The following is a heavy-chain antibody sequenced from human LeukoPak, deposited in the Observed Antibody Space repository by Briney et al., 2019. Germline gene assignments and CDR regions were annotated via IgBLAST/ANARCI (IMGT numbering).Heavy chain of an antibody. CDR2: INPNSGGT. D-gene: IGHD3-3*01. CDR1: GYTFTGYY. Sequence: ASVKVSCKASGYTFTGYYMHWVRQAPGQGLEWMGWINPNSGGTNYAQKFQGRVTVTRDTSISTAYMELSRLRSDDTAVYYCARDSDYDFWSGHTPLGYWGQGTLVTVSS. CDR3: ARDSDYDFWSGHTPLGY. V-gene: IGHV1-2*02. J-gene: IGHJ4*02.